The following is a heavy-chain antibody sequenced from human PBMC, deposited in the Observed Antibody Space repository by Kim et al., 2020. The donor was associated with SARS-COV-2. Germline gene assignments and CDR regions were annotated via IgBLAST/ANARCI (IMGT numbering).Heavy chain of an antibody. V-gene: IGHV3-23*01. CDR1: GFTFSSYA. Sequence: GGSLRLSCAASGFTFSSYAMSWVRQAPGKGLEWVSAISGSGGSTYYADSVKGRFTISRDNSKNTLYLQMNSLRAEDTAVYYCAKRDDYYGSGSYPPYYYGMDVWGQGTTVTVSS. J-gene: IGHJ6*02. CDR2: ISGSGGST. CDR3: AKRDDYYGSGSYPPYYYGMDV. D-gene: IGHD3-10*01.